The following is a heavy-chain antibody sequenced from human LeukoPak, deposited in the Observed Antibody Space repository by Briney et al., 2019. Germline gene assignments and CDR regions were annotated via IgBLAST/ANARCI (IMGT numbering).Heavy chain of an antibody. CDR2: IYHSGST. CDR1: GGSISSSNW. CDR3: ARDSSPPYYYYYYYMDV. Sequence: PSGTLSLTCAVSGGSISSSNWWSWVRQPPGKGLEWIGEIYHSGSTNYNPSLKSRVTISVDKSKNQFSLKLSSVTAAGTAVYYCARDSSPPYYYYYYYMDVWGKGTTVTVSS. V-gene: IGHV4-4*02. J-gene: IGHJ6*03. D-gene: IGHD6-13*01.